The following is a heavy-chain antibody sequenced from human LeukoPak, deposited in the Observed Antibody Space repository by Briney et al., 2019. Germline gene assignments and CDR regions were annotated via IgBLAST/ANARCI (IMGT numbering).Heavy chain of an antibody. CDR1: SGSISTYY. CDR3: ARSSGSRYYIDY. CDR2: IHYTGST. Sequence: SETLSLTCAVSSGSISTYYWTWIRQPPGKRLEWIGFIHYTGSTSYNPSLKSRVTISVDTSKNQFSLKLNSVTAADTAVYYCARSSGSRYYIDYWGQGTLVTVSS. V-gene: IGHV4-59*01. D-gene: IGHD1-26*01. J-gene: IGHJ4*02.